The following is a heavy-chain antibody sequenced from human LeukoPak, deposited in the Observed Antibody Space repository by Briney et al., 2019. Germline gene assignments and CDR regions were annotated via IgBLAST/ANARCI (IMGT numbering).Heavy chain of an antibody. Sequence: GGSLRLSCAASGFTFNSYTMNWVRQAPGKGLEWVSSISSGDVYIYYADSLKGRFTISRDNAKNSLYLQMNSLRAEDTAMYYCARDLGYSYGNYYYYGMDVWGQGTTVTVSS. CDR2: ISSGDVYI. CDR3: ARDLGYSYGNYYYYGMDV. V-gene: IGHV3-21*01. CDR1: GFTFNSYT. J-gene: IGHJ6*02. D-gene: IGHD5-18*01.